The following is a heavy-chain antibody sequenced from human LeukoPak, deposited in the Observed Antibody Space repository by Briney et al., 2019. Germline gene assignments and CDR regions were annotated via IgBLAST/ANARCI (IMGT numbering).Heavy chain of an antibody. V-gene: IGHV3-23*01. D-gene: IGHD2-21*02. CDR2: ICGSVSGSGDCT. Sequence: GGSLRLSCAASGFSFGSYAMSWVRQAAGKGLEWVSEICGSVSGSGDCTHYADSVKGRFTISRDNAKNSLYLQMNSLRAEDTAVYYCARADYYCGGDCYSSWGQGTLVTVSS. J-gene: IGHJ5*02. CDR1: GFSFGSYA. CDR3: ARADYYCGGDCYSS.